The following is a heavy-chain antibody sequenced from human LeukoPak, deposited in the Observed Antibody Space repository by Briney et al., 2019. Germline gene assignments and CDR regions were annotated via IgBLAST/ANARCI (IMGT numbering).Heavy chain of an antibody. CDR1: GFTFSSYE. V-gene: IGHV3-48*03. Sequence: GGSLRLSCAASGFTFSSYEMNWVRQAPGKGLEWVSYISSSGSTIYYADSVKGRFTISRDNAKNSLYLQMNSLRAEDMALYYCAKGGYYGSGSYRSGPFDYWGQGTLVTVSS. D-gene: IGHD3-10*01. CDR2: ISSSGSTI. J-gene: IGHJ4*02. CDR3: AKGGYYGSGSYRSGPFDY.